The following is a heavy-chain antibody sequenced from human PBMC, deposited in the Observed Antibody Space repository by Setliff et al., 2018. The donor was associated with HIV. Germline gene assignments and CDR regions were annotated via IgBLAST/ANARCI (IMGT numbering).Heavy chain of an antibody. D-gene: IGHD3-22*01. Sequence: PSETLSLTCTVSGGSISSGSYYWGWIRQPPGKGLEWIGCIYYSGSTYYNPSLQSRVTIPVDTSKNLFSLRLSSVTASDTAVYYCARQAIFGYYDSSGYLDYWGQGTLVTVSS. CDR2: IYYSGST. V-gene: IGHV4-39*01. J-gene: IGHJ4*02. CDR3: ARQAIFGYYDSSGYLDY. CDR1: GGSISSGSYY.